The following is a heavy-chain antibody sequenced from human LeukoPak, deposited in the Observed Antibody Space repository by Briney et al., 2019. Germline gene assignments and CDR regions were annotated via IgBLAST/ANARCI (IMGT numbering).Heavy chain of an antibody. CDR2: INAGHGNT. J-gene: IGHJ4*02. Sequence: ASVKVSCKASGYTFTSYAIQWVRQAPGQRLEWMGWINAGHGNTKYSQKFQGRVTITTDESTSTAYMELSSLRSEDTAVYYCAMISVTIGARLFDYWGQGTLVTVSS. CDR1: GYTFTSYA. V-gene: IGHV1-3*01. D-gene: IGHD4-11*01. CDR3: AMISVTIGARLFDY.